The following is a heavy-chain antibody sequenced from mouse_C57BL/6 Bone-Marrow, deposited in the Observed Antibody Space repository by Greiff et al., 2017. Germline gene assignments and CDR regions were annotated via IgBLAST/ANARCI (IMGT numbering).Heavy chain of an antibody. D-gene: IGHD1-1*01. CDR3: ARSRYSTTVENYFDY. J-gene: IGHJ2*01. V-gene: IGHV1-69*01. CDR2: IDPSDSYT. Sequence: QVQLQQSGAELVMPGASVKLSCKASGYTFTSYWMHWVKQRPGQGLEWIGEIDPSDSYTNYNQKFKGKSTLTVDKSSSTAYMQLSSLTSEDSAVYYCARSRYSTTVENYFDYWGQGTTLTVSS. CDR1: GYTFTSYW.